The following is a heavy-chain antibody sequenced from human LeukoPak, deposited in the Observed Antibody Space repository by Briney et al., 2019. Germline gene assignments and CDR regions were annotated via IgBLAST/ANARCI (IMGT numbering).Heavy chain of an antibody. CDR3: AKLGALMKNGLDV. V-gene: IGHV3-23*01. D-gene: IGHD3-16*01. CDR2: ITDDEDT. CDR1: GFPFRSYA. Sequence: GGSLRLSCVASGFPFRSYAMTWVRQTPGKGLESVSVITDDEDTYYADSVKGRFTISRDNSQNTVFLQMNSLRAEDTAVYYCAKLGALMKNGLDVWGQGTTVTVSS. J-gene: IGHJ6*02.